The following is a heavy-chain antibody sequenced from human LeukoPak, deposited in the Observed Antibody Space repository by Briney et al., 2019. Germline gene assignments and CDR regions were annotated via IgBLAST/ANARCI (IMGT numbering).Heavy chain of an antibody. D-gene: IGHD4-23*01. V-gene: IGHV3-33*01. CDR2: IWYDGSKK. Sequence: GKSLRLSCAASGFPFSRYGMHWVRQAPGKGLEWVAVIWYDGSKKYYADSAKGRFNISRDNSKDTLYLQMNSLRADDTAVYFCARDSYRNYGGNLGAFDNWGQGTMVTVS. CDR1: GFPFSRYG. CDR3: ARDSYRNYGGNLGAFDN. J-gene: IGHJ3*02.